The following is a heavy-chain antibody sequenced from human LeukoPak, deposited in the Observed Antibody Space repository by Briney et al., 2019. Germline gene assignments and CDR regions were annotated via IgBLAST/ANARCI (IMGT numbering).Heavy chain of an antibody. Sequence: GGSLRLSCAASGFTFSNYWMSWVRQAPGKGLEWVANINQDAGAKNYADSVKGRFTISRDNAKNSLYLQMNSLRAEDTAIYYFAKDGSSGIAAAADAFDVWGQGTMVTVSS. J-gene: IGHJ3*01. V-gene: IGHV3-7*05. CDR3: AKDGSSGIAAAADAFDV. CDR2: INQDAGAK. D-gene: IGHD6-13*01. CDR1: GFTFSNYW.